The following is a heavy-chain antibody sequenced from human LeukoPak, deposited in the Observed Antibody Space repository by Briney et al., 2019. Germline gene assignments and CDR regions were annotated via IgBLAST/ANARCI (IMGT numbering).Heavy chain of an antibody. CDR3: ARLELVPPSYYYYGMDV. Sequence: PSETLSLTCTVSGGSISSYYWSWIRQPPGKGLEWIGYIYYSGSTNYNPSLKSRVTISVDTSKNQFSLKLSSVTAADTAVYYCARLELVPPSYYYYGMDVWGQGTTVTVSS. CDR2: IYYSGST. J-gene: IGHJ6*02. CDR1: GGSISSYY. V-gene: IGHV4-59*08. D-gene: IGHD6-13*01.